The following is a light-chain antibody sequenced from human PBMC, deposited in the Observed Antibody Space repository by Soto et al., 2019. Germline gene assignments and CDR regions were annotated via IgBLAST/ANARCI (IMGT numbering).Light chain of an antibody. J-gene: IGLJ2*01. CDR2: LNSDGSH. Sequence: QSVLTQSPSASASLGASVKLTCTLTSGHSSYAIAWHQQQPEKGPRYLMRLNSDGSHNKGDAIPDRFSGSSSGAERYLTISSLQSEDEADYYCQTWGTGIHVVFGGGPKLTVL. CDR1: SGHSSYA. V-gene: IGLV4-69*01. CDR3: QTWGTGIHVV.